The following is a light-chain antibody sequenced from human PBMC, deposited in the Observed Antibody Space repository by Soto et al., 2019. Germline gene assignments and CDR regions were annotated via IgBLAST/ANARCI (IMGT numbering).Light chain of an antibody. V-gene: IGLV3-21*04. J-gene: IGLJ1*01. Sequence: SYELTQPPSVSVAPGKTASITCGGNNLVSKNVHWYQQKPGQAPVLVIDFDSDRPSGLPERFSGSNSGNTATLTISRVEAGDEADYYCQVWDSDTEHYVFGPGTKLTVL. CDR3: QVWDSDTEHYV. CDR1: NLVSKN. CDR2: FDS.